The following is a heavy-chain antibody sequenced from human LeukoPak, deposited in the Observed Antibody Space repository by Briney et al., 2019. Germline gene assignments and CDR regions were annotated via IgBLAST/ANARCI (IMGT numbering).Heavy chain of an antibody. CDR3: AKDSLATESSPDNWFDP. CDR2: ISGSGGST. V-gene: IGHV3-23*01. D-gene: IGHD3-10*01. CDR1: GFTFSSYP. J-gene: IGHJ5*02. Sequence: GGSLRLSCAASGFTFSSYPMSWVRQAPGKGLEWVSAISGSGGSTYYADSVKGRFTISRDNSKNTLYLQMNSLRAEDTAVYYCAKDSLATESSPDNWFDPWGQGTLVTVSS.